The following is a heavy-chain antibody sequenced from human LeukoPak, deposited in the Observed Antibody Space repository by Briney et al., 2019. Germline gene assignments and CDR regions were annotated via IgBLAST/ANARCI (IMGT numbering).Heavy chain of an antibody. J-gene: IGHJ4*02. CDR3: ARDEKIVGASGQDY. D-gene: IGHD1-26*01. Sequence: GASLRLSCAASGFTFGSYWMHWVRQAPGKGLVWVSRINTDGGDTIYADSVRGRFTISRDNAKNTLFLQMNSLRTEGTAVYYCARDEKIVGASGQDYWGQGTLVTVSS. V-gene: IGHV3-74*01. CDR2: INTDGGDT. CDR1: GFTFGSYW.